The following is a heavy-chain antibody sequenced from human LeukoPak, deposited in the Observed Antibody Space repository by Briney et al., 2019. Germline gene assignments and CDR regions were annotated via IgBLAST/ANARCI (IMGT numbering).Heavy chain of an antibody. Sequence: PGGSLRLSCAVSGFTFSDYGMHWARQAPGKGLEWVAVIWYDGTNKYYADSVEGRFTISRDNSKNTLYLQMNSLRAEDTAVYYCARTRYNSGGGDYWGQGTPVTVSP. V-gene: IGHV3-33*01. CDR3: ARTRYNSGGGDY. J-gene: IGHJ4*02. CDR1: GFTFSDYG. D-gene: IGHD6-19*01. CDR2: IWYDGTNK.